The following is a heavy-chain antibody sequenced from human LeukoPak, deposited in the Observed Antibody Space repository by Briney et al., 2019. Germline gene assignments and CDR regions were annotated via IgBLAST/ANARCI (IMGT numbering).Heavy chain of an antibody. CDR3: ANPEGYCSSTSCSWGAFDI. D-gene: IGHD2-2*01. J-gene: IGHJ3*02. CDR2: ISGSGGST. V-gene: IGHV3-23*01. Sequence: GGSLRLSCAASGFTFSSYAMSWVRQAPGKGLEWVSAISGSGGSTYYADSVKGPFTISRDNSKNTLYLQMNSLRAEDTAVYYCANPEGYCSSTSCSWGAFDIWGQGTMVTVSS. CDR1: GFTFSSYA.